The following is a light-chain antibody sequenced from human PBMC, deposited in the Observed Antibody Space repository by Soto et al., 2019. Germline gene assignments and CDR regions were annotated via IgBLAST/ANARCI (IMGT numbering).Light chain of an antibody. CDR3: QQYFEWPPMT. CDR1: ETVATN. J-gene: IGKJ1*01. CDR2: GAS. Sequence: EVMLIQSPATLSMSPGERATLSCRASETVATNLAWYQQKPGQAPRLPISGASTRAAGISDRFRGGGSGTEFTLTITSLRSEDSGTYYCQQYFEWPPMTFGQGTKVDIK. V-gene: IGKV3-15*01.